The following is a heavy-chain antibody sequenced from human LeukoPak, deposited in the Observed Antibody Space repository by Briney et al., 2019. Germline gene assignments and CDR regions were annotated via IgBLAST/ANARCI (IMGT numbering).Heavy chain of an antibody. V-gene: IGHV4-59*01. CDR2: IYYSGST. J-gene: IGHJ4*02. CDR1: GGSISSYY. Sequence: SETLSLTCTVSGGSISSYYWSWIRQPPGKGLEWIGYIYYSGSTNYNPSLKSRVTISVDTSKNQFSLKLSSVTAADTAVYYCASLPYYYDSSGYHGWGQGTLVTVSS. D-gene: IGHD3-22*01. CDR3: ASLPYYYDSSGYHG.